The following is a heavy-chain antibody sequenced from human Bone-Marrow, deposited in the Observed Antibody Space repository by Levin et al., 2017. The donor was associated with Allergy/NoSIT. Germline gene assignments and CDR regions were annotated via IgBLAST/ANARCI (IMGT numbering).Heavy chain of an antibody. V-gene: IGHV1-3*01. CDR3: ARDLRRMSVDP. D-gene: IGHD2/OR15-2a*01. CDR1: GYTFTSYA. CDR2: INAGNGNT. Sequence: PPASVKVSCKASGYTFTSYAMHWVRQAPGQRLEWMGWINAGNGNTKYSQKFQGRVTITRDTSASTAYMELSSLRSEDTAVYYCARDLRRMSVDPWGQGTLVTVSS. J-gene: IGHJ5*02.